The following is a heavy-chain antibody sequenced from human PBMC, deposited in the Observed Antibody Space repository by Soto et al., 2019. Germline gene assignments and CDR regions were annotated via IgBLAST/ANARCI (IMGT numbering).Heavy chain of an antibody. CDR3: ARDGPAGSDMYV. D-gene: IGHD6-25*01. J-gene: IGHJ6*02. Sequence: GASVKVSCKASGGTFSSYAISWVRQAPGQGLEWMGGIIPIFGTANYAQKFQGRVTITADKSTSTAYMELSSLRSEDTAVYYCARDGPAGSDMYVWGQGTTVTVSS. CDR2: IIPIFGTA. CDR1: GGTFSSYA. V-gene: IGHV1-69*06.